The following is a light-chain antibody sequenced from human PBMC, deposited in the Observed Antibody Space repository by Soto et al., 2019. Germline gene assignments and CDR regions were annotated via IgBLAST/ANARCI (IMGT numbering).Light chain of an antibody. CDR3: QQRSNWPLT. Sequence: IVFTQSPATLSLSPGERATLSCRASQSISSYLVWFQQKPGQAPRLLIYDASTRATGIPARFSGSGSGTDFTLTISSLEPEDFAVYYCQQRSNWPLTFGPGTKVDIK. J-gene: IGKJ3*01. V-gene: IGKV3-11*01. CDR2: DAS. CDR1: QSISSY.